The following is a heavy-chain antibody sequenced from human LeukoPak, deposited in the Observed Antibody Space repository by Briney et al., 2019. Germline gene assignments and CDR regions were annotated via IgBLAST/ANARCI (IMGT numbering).Heavy chain of an antibody. V-gene: IGHV3-30*02. J-gene: IGHJ4*02. D-gene: IGHD6-19*01. CDR2: IRYDGSNK. Sequence: GGSLRLSCAASGFTFSSYGMHWVRQAPGKGLEWVAFIRYDGSNKYYADSVKGRFTISRDNSKNTLYLQMNSLRDEDTAVYYCVKYNLAVAGADYWGQGTLVTVSS. CDR1: GFTFSSYG. CDR3: VKYNLAVAGADY.